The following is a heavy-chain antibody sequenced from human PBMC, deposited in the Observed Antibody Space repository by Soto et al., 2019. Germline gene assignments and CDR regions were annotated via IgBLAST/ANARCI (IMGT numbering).Heavy chain of an antibody. Sequence: GGSLRLSCAASGFTLSLYTINWFRQAPGKGLEWVSSLGVSDDRFYADSVKGRFTISRDNAKNTLYLEMHGLRGEDTAVYYCARDPLAPEGVVVVHWFDPWGQGTLVTVSS. J-gene: IGHJ5*02. D-gene: IGHD2-15*01. V-gene: IGHV3-21*06. CDR3: ARDPLAPEGVVVVHWFDP. CDR2: LGVSDDR. CDR1: GFTLSLYT.